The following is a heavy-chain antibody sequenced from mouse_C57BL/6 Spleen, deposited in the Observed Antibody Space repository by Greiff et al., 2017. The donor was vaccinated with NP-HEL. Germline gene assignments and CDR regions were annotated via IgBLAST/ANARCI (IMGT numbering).Heavy chain of an antibody. V-gene: IGHV1-15*01. CDR2: IDPETGGT. CDR3: TREGAYSNYVYWYFDV. Sequence: VQLQQSGAELVRPGASVTLSCKASGYTFTDYEMHWVKQTPVHGLEWIGAIDPETGGTAYNQKFKGKAILTADKSSSTAYMELRSLTSEDSAVYYWTREGAYSNYVYWYFDVWGTGTTVTVSS. J-gene: IGHJ1*03. D-gene: IGHD2-5*01. CDR1: GYTFTDYE.